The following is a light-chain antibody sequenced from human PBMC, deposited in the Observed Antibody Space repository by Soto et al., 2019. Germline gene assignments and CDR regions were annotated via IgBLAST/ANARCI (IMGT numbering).Light chain of an antibody. CDR2: DVS. CDR1: SRDVGGYDF. V-gene: IGLV2-14*03. CDR3: SSYTTSSTYV. Sequence: QSALTQPASVSGSPGQSITISCTGTSRDVGGYDFVSWYQQHPGKAPKLMIYDVSNRPSGVSNRFSGSKSGNTASLTISGLQAEDEADYYCSSYTTSSTYVFGTGTQLTVL. J-gene: IGLJ1*01.